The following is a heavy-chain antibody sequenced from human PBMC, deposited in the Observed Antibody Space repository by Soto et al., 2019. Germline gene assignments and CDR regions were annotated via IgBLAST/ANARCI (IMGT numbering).Heavy chain of an antibody. CDR3: ARRSDGGNFDY. Sequence: EVQLVQSGAEVKKPGESLRISCKGSGYSFTSYWINWLRQMPGKGLEWMGKIDPSDSYTNYSPPFQGHVTISVDKFISTAYLQWSSLKASDTAMYYCARRSDGGNFDYWGQGTLVTVSS. J-gene: IGHJ4*02. V-gene: IGHV5-10-1*03. CDR2: IDPSDSYT. D-gene: IGHD2-15*01. CDR1: GYSFTSYW.